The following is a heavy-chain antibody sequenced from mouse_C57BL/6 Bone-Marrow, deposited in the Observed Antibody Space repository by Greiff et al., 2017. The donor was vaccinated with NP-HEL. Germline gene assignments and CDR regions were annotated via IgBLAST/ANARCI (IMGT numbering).Heavy chain of an antibody. CDR2: INPNYGTT. Sequence: VQLKESGPELVKPGASVKISCKASGYSFTDYNMNWVKQSNGKSLEWIGVINPNYGTTSYNQKFKGKATLTVDQSSSTAYMQLNSLTSEDSAVYYCARSDYYGSSYWYFDVWGTGTTVTVSS. V-gene: IGHV1-39*01. CDR1: GYSFTDYN. J-gene: IGHJ1*03. D-gene: IGHD1-1*01. CDR3: ARSDYYGSSYWYFDV.